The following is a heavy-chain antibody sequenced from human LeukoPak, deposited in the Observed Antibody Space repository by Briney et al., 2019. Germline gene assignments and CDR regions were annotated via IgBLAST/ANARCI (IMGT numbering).Heavy chain of an antibody. Sequence: PGGSLRLSCAASGFTFHNYAMHWVRQAPGKGLEWVSLIKGNGDTTYNADSVKGRFTISRDNSKNSLYLQINSLRTEDTALYYCAKDIGSGWSFDYWGQGTL. CDR1: GFTFHNYA. CDR2: IKGNGDTT. CDR3: AKDIGSGWSFDY. D-gene: IGHD6-19*01. J-gene: IGHJ4*02. V-gene: IGHV3-43*02.